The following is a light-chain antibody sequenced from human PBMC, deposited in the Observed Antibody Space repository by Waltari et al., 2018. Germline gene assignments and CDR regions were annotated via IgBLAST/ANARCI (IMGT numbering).Light chain of an antibody. V-gene: IGKV3-15*01. CDR2: GAS. J-gene: IGKJ2*01. Sequence: EIVMTQSPATLSVSPGERATLSCRASQSVINNLAWYQQKPGQAPRLLSYGASTRATGIPARFSGSGSGTQFTLTISSLQSEDFAIYYCQQYNNWPLYTFGQGTKLEIK. CDR1: QSVINN. CDR3: QQYNNWPLYT.